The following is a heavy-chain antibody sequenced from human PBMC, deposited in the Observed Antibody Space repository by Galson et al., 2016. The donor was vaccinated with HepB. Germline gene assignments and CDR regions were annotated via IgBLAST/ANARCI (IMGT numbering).Heavy chain of an antibody. V-gene: IGHV4-39*01. CDR1: GDSISGSSYF. D-gene: IGHD2/OR15-2a*01. J-gene: IGHJ4*02. CDR2: IYYTGST. CDR3: GRRRGGFPDY. Sequence: ETLSLTCTVSGDSISGSSYFWGWIRQPPGKGLEWIGSIYYTGSTDYNPSLKSRVTISVDTSKNQFSLKLTSVTAADTAVYYCGRRRGGFPDYWGQGTLVTVSS.